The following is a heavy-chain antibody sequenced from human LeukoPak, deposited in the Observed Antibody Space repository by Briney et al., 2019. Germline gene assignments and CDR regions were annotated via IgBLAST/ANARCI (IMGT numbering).Heavy chain of an antibody. Sequence: SETLSLTCTVPGGSISSYYWSWIRQPPGKGLEWIGYIYYSGSTNYNPSLKSRVTISVDTSKNQFSLKLSSVTAADTAVYYCARSEVVYFDYWGQGTLVTVSS. J-gene: IGHJ4*02. D-gene: IGHD2-15*01. V-gene: IGHV4-59*01. CDR2: IYYSGST. CDR1: GGSISSYY. CDR3: ARSEVVYFDY.